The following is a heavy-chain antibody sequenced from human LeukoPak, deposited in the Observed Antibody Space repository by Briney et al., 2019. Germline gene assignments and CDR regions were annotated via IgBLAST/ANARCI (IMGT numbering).Heavy chain of an antibody. CDR2: IIPIFGTA. CDR3: ARYICSSTSCYTDFDY. D-gene: IGHD2-2*01. J-gene: IGHJ4*02. CDR1: GGTFSSYA. V-gene: IGHV1-69*05. Sequence: SVKVSCKASGGTFSSYAISWVRQAPGQGLEWMGGIIPIFGTANYAQKFQGRVTITTDESTSTAYMELRSLRSDDTAVYYCARYICSSTSCYTDFDYWGQGILVTVSS.